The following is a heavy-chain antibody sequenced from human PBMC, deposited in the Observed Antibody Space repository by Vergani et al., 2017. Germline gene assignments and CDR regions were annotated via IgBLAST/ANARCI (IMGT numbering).Heavy chain of an antibody. V-gene: IGHV4-31*03. CDR1: GAYVGSGGYY. CDR3: ARELSYDYGSGSDDYNPYYYEGMDV. D-gene: IGHD3-16*01. CDR2: IYYSGTT. Sequence: QVQLQESGPGLVKASQTLSLTCSVSGAYVGSGGYYWSWVRQRPGMGLDWIGYIYYSGTTYYNPSLKSRVTILVDRSKSQLSLKLTSVTAGDTAVYFCARELSYDYGSGSDDYNPYYYEGMDVWGPGTTVTVSS. J-gene: IGHJ6*02.